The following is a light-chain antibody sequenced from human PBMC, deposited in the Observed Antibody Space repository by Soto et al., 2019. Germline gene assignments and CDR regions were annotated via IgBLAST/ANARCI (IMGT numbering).Light chain of an antibody. CDR3: AAWDDSLNASV. V-gene: IGLV1-44*01. CDR2: SNN. J-gene: IGLJ1*01. Sequence: QSVLTQPPSVSGAPGQRVTISCSVSSSNVGSNTVSWYQQFPGTAPKLLIHSNNKRPSGVPDRFSGSKSGTSASLAITGLQSEDEADYYCAAWDDSLNASVFGGGTKVTVL. CDR1: SSNVGSNT.